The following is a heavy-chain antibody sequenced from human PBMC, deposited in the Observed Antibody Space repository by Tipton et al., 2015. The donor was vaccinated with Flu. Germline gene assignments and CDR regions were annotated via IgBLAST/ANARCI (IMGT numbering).Heavy chain of an antibody. CDR1: GGSISSGGYY. J-gene: IGHJ4*02. V-gene: IGHV4-31*03. CDR3: ARTSSARGYRYFDY. Sequence: TLSLTCTVSGGSISSGGYYWSWIRQHPGKGLEWIGYIYYSGSTYYNPSLKSRVTISVDTSKNQFSLKLSSVTAADTAVYYCARTSSARGYRYFDYWGQGTLVTVSS. CDR2: IYYSGST. D-gene: IGHD1-1*01.